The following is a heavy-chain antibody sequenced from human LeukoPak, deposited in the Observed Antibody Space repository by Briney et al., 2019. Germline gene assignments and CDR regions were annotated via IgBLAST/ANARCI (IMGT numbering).Heavy chain of an antibody. Sequence: PSETLSLTCAVYGGSFSGYYWSWIRQPPGKGLEWIGYIYYSGTTNYNPSLKSRVTISVDTSKNQFSLKLSSVTAADTAVYYCARGVYIAAAQYGYWGQETLVTVSS. J-gene: IGHJ4*02. CDR1: GGSFSGYY. V-gene: IGHV4-59*01. CDR3: ARGVYIAAAQYGY. D-gene: IGHD6-13*01. CDR2: IYYSGTT.